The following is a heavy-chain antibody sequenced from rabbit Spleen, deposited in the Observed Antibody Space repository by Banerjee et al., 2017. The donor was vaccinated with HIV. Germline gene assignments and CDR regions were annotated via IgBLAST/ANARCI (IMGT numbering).Heavy chain of an antibody. D-gene: IGHD6-1*01. Sequence: QSLEESGGDLVKPGASLTLTCKASGFSFSNKAVMCWVRQAPGKGLEWIACINAVTGKAVYASWAKGRFNFSKTSSTTVTLQMTSLTAADTATYFCASAYSDIYFSLWGPGTLVTVS. CDR3: ASAYSDIYFSL. J-gene: IGHJ4*01. CDR1: GFSFSNKAV. V-gene: IGHV1S40*01. CDR2: INAVTGKA.